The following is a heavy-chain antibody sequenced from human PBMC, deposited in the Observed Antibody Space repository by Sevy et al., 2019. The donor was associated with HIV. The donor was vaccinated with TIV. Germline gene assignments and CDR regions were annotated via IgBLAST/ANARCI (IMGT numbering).Heavy chain of an antibody. Sequence: GGSLRLSCAASGFTFNIYSMTWVRQAPGKGLEGVSVIHSDDTTYHADSVKDRFTISRDNFKNTLYLHMSSLRAEDTAVYYCARGKSGYGYALNYWGQGTLVTVSS. D-gene: IGHD5-18*01. V-gene: IGHV3-66*01. CDR1: GFTFNIYS. CDR3: ARGKSGYGYALNY. CDR2: IHSDDTT. J-gene: IGHJ4*02.